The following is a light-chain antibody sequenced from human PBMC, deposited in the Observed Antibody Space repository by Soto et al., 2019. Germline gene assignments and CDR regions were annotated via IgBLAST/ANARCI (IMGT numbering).Light chain of an antibody. CDR1: SSNIGNNY. V-gene: IGLV1-51*01. CDR2: DNN. CDR3: GTWDSSLSSWV. J-gene: IGLJ3*02. Sequence: SVLTQPPSVSAAPGQKVTISCSGSSSNIGNNYVSWYQQLPGTAPKLLIYDNNKRPSGIPDRFSGPKSDTSATLGITGLQTGDEADYYCGTWDSSLSSWVFGGGTKLTVL.